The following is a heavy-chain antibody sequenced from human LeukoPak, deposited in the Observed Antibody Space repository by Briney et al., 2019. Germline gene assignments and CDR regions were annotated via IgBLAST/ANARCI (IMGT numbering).Heavy chain of an antibody. J-gene: IGHJ4*02. V-gene: IGHV4-39*01. CDR3: ARHQLGRRKPFDY. CDR2: IYSTGNT. Sequence: SETLSLTCAVSGGSISSNSYYWGWIRQSPGKGLEWIASIYSTGNTYFNPSFKSRVTISVDTSKNQFSLNMHSVTAADTAVYYCARHQLGRRKPFDYWGQGSLVTVSS. CDR1: GGSISSNSYY. D-gene: IGHD1-1*01.